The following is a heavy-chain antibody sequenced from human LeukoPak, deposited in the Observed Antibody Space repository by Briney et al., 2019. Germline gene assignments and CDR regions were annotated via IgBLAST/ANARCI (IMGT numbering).Heavy chain of an antibody. V-gene: IGHV1-46*01. CDR3: AKPAKTDYADY. CDR1: GFTFTSYY. J-gene: IGHJ4*02. CDR2: INPSGSYT. Sequence: ASVKVSCKASGFTFTSYYMHWVRQAPGQGLEWMGIINPSGSYTSYAQKFQGRVTMTRDTSTSTVYMELSSLRSEDTALYYCAKPAKTDYADYWGQGTLVTVSS. D-gene: IGHD1-14*01.